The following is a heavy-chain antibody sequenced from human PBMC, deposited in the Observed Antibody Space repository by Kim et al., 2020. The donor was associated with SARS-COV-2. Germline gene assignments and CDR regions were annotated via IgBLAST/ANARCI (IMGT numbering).Heavy chain of an antibody. J-gene: IGHJ6*04. V-gene: IGHV1-69*13. CDR2: SIPIFGTA. CDR1: GGTFSSYA. Sequence: SVKVSCKASGGTFSSYAISCVRRAPGHGLEWLGVSIPIFGTANYAQKFQGRVTITADESTSTAYLELSSLRSADTAVYYCARAIVVVPALDYYSGTDVWGKGTTVTVSS. CDR3: ARAIVVVPALDYYSGTDV. D-gene: IGHD2-2*01.